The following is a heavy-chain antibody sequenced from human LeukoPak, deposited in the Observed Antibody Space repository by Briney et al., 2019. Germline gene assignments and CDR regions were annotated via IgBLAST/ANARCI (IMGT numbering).Heavy chain of an antibody. J-gene: IGHJ4*02. CDR1: GYTFTSYG. CDR2: ISAYNGNT. Sequence: ASVQVSCKASGYTFTSYGISWVRQAPGQGLEWMGWISAYNGNTNYAQKLQGRVTMTTDTSTSTAYMELRSLRSDDTAVYYCARDSLGYCSGGSCYPSGYWGQGTLVTVSS. CDR3: ARDSLGYCSGGSCYPSGY. D-gene: IGHD2-15*01. V-gene: IGHV1-18*01.